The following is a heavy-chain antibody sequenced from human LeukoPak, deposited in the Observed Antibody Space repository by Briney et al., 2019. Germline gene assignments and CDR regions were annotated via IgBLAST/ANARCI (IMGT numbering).Heavy chain of an antibody. D-gene: IGHD3-10*01. J-gene: IGHJ6*02. V-gene: IGHV4-4*07. CDR3: ARALPTSGDYGMDV. CDR2: IYTSGST. Sequence: PSETLSLTCTVSGGSISSYYWSWIRQPAGKGLEWIGRIYTSGSTNYNPSLKSRVTMSVDTSKNQFSLKLSTVTAADTAVYYCARALPTSGDYGMDVWGQGTTVTVSS. CDR1: GGSISSYY.